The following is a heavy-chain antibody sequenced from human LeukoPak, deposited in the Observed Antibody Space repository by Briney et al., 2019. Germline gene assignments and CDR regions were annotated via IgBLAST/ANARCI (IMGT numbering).Heavy chain of an antibody. CDR1: GFIFSSYW. J-gene: IGHJ4*02. CDR2: IKQDGSEK. Sequence: GGSLRLSCAASGFIFSSYWMSWVRQAPGKGLEWVANIKQDGSEKYYVDSVKGRFTISRDNAKNSLYLQMNSLRAEDTAVYYCARLTYSSSSVGYWGQGTLVTVSS. CDR3: ARLTYSSSSVGY. D-gene: IGHD6-6*01. V-gene: IGHV3-7*01.